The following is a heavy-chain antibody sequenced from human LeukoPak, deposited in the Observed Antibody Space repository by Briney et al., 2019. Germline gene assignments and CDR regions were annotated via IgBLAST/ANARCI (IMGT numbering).Heavy chain of an antibody. J-gene: IGHJ4*02. Sequence: PGGSLRLSCEASGFSFSSYATSWVRQAPGKGLEWVSGISGSGGTTYYAGSVKGRFTISRDISKNTLYLQMSSLRAGDTAVYYCARDLYAEFWSGSVFDYWGRGTLVTVSS. V-gene: IGHV3-23*01. D-gene: IGHD3-3*01. CDR1: GFSFSSYA. CDR3: ARDLYAEFWSGSVFDY. CDR2: ISGSGGTT.